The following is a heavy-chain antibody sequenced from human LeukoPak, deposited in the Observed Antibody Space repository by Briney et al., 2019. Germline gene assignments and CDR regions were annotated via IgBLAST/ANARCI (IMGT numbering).Heavy chain of an antibody. J-gene: IGHJ6*02. CDR2: ISGSGGST. V-gene: IGHV3-23*01. CDR3: ARDLNSLSSPPGMDV. Sequence: GGSLRLSCAASGFTFSSYAMSWVRQAPGKGLEWVSAISGSGGSTYYADSVKGRFTISRDNSKNTLYLQMNSLRAEDTAVYYCARDLNSLSSPPGMDVWGQGTTVTVSS. D-gene: IGHD6-13*01. CDR1: GFTFSSYA.